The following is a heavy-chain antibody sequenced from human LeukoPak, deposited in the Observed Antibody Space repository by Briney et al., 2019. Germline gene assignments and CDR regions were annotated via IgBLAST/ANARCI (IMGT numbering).Heavy chain of an antibody. CDR3: ARQGKDTTGYLFFDN. J-gene: IGHJ4*02. CDR1: GYSISSGYY. CDR2: IYYSGST. Sequence: SETLSLTCAVSGYSISSGYYWGWIRQPPGKGLEWIGSIYYSGSTYYNPSLKSRVTVSVDTSKNQFSLKLNSVTAADTAVYYCARQGKDTTGYLFFDNWGQGTLVTVSS. D-gene: IGHD3-9*01. V-gene: IGHV4-38-2*01.